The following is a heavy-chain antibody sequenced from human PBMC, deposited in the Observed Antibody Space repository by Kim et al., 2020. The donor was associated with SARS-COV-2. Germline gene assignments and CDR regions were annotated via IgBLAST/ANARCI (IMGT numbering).Heavy chain of an antibody. D-gene: IGHD1-26*01. J-gene: IGHJ4*02. V-gene: IGHV1-3*01. CDR3: ARGWIVGARPHYIDF. Sequence: ASVKVSCKASGYTFSNYAIHWVRQAPGQRLEWMGWSNAGNTNTKYSQKFQGRVTITRDTSANTAYMELSSLRSEDTAVFYCARGWIVGARPHYIDFWGQGTLVTVSS. CDR1: GYTFSNYA. CDR2: SNAGNTNT.